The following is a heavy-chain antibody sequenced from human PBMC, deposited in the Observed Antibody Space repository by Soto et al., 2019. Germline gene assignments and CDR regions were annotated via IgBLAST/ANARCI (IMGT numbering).Heavy chain of an antibody. V-gene: IGHV1-69*13. D-gene: IGHD6-19*01. CDR1: GYTFTSYG. J-gene: IGHJ5*02. CDR2: IIPIFGTA. CDR3: AREVAGTSWYNWFDP. Sequence: ASVKVSCKASGYTFTSYGISWVRQAPGQGLEWMGGIIPIFGTANYAQKFQGRVTITADESTSTAYMELSSLRSEDTAVYYCAREVAGTSWYNWFDPWGQGTLVTVSS.